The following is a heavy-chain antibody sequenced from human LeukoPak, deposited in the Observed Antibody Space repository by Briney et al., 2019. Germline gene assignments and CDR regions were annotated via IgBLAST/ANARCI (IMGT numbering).Heavy chain of an antibody. J-gene: IGHJ5*02. CDR3: ARVGPVIAAAGT. D-gene: IGHD6-13*01. V-gene: IGHV4-61*02. CDR1: GGSISSGSYY. Sequence: SQTLSLTCTVSGGSISSGSYYWSWIRQPAGKGLEWIGRIYTSGSTNYNPSLKSRVTISVDTSKNQFSLKLSSVTAADTAVYYCARVGPVIAAAGTWGQGTLVTVSS. CDR2: IYTSGST.